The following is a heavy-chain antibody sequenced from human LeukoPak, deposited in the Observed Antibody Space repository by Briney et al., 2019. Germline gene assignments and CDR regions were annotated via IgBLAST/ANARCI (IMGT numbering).Heavy chain of an antibody. CDR3: ARDWSGYDSQWPPDYYYGMDV. D-gene: IGHD5-12*01. Sequence: GGSLRLSCAASGFTFSSYGMHWVRQAPGKGLEWVSSISSSSSYIYYADSVKGRFTISRDNAKNSLYLQMNSLRAEDTAVYYCARDWSGYDSQWPPDYYYGMDVWGQGTTVTVSS. J-gene: IGHJ6*02. V-gene: IGHV3-21*01. CDR2: ISSSSSYI. CDR1: GFTFSSYG.